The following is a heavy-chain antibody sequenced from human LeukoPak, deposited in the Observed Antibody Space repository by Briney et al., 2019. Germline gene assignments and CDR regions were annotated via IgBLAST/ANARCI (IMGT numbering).Heavy chain of an antibody. V-gene: IGHV3-66*01. CDR1: ESIVSGNY. CDR3: AHYDFWSGHALDI. Sequence: GGSLRLSCAASESIVSGNYMTWVRQAPGKGLEWLSVIYTGGGTYYAGSVKGRFTISRDTSKTTVYLQMNSLRGDDTAIYYCAHYDFWSGHALDIWGQGTMVTVSS. D-gene: IGHD3-3*01. J-gene: IGHJ3*02. CDR2: IYTGGGT.